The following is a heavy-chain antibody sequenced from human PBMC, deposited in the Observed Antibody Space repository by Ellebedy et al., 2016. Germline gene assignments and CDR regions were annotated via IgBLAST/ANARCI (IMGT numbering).Heavy chain of an antibody. Sequence: GESLKISCTASGFTFRTYWMHWVRQAPGKGLVWVSGISSDGSSITYADSEKGRFTISRDNAMNTLFLQMNSLRGEDTAVYYCARSLYSSGWCFDLWGQGTMVTVSS. V-gene: IGHV3-74*01. CDR2: ISSDGSSI. CDR1: GFTFRTYW. CDR3: ARSLYSSGWCFDL. D-gene: IGHD6-19*01. J-gene: IGHJ3*01.